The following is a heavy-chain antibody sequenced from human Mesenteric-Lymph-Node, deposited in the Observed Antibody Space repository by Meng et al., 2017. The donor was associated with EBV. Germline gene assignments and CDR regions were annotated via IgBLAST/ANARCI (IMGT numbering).Heavy chain of an antibody. J-gene: IGHJ4*02. CDR3: ARRLHYYGSLGS. Sequence: QPHLQESGPGLVKPSETLSLTCTISGGAISSDNWAWIRQPPGKGLEWIGDTGTSYYNPSLKNRVTISVDTSNQFSLKLSSVTAADTAVYYCARRLHYYGSLGSWGQGTLVTVSS. V-gene: IGHV4-39*01. D-gene: IGHD3-10*01. CDR1: GGAISSDN. CDR2: TGTS.